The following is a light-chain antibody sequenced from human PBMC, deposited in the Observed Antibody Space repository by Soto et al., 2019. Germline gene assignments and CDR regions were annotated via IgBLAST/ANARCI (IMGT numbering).Light chain of an antibody. CDR2: EVS. CDR1: SSDVGGYNY. CDR3: SSYTSSSTRV. J-gene: IGLJ2*01. V-gene: IGLV2-14*01. Sequence: QSALTQPASVSGSPGQSITISCTGTSSDVGGYNYVSWYQQNPGKAPKLMIYEVSNRPSGVSNRFSGSKSGNTASLTISGLQAEDEADYYCSSYTSSSTRVFGGGTNVTVL.